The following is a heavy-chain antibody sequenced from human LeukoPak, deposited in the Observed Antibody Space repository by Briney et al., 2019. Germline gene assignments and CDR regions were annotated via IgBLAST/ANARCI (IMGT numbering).Heavy chain of an antibody. J-gene: IGHJ6*03. CDR1: GFTFSSYG. CDR2: IRYDGSNK. Sequence: GGSLRLSCAASGFTFSSYGMHWVRQAPGKGLEWVAFIRYDGSNKYYADSVKGRVTISRDNSKHTLYLQMNSLRAEDTAVYYCAKRLSLRFLVWLPSDYYYYYMDVWGKGTTLSVSS. V-gene: IGHV3-30*02. D-gene: IGHD3-3*01. CDR3: AKRLSLRFLVWLPSDYYYYYMDV.